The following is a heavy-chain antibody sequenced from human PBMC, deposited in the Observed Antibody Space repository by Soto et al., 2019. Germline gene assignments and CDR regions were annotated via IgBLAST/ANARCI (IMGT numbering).Heavy chain of an antibody. V-gene: IGHV1-69*13. CDR2: IIPIFGTA. CDR1: GVTFSSYA. D-gene: IGHD6-19*01. CDR3: ARSNQWPHRFDYYYYYGMDV. J-gene: IGHJ6*02. Sequence: SVKVSCKASGVTFSSYAVSWVRQAPGQGLEWMGGIIPIFGTANYAQKFQGRVTITADESTSTAYMELSSLRSEDTAVYYCARSNQWPHRFDYYYYYGMDVWGQGTTVTAP.